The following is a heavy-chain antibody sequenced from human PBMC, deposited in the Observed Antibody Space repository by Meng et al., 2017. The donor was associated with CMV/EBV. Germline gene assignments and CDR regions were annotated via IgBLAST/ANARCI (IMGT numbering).Heavy chain of an antibody. V-gene: IGHV1-2*02. Sequence: ASVKVSCKASGYTFTSYGISWVRQAPGQGLEWMGWINPNSGGTNYAQKFQGRVTMTRDTSISTAYMELSRLRSDDTAVYYCASGCSSTSCYDYWGQGTLVTVSS. D-gene: IGHD2-2*01. CDR2: INPNSGGT. CDR1: GYTFTSYG. CDR3: ASGCSSTSCYDY. J-gene: IGHJ4*02.